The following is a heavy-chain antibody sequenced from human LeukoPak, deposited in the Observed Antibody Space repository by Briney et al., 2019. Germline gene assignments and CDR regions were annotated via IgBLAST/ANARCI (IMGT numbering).Heavy chain of an antibody. CDR3: ATGASKVTTDFANY. Sequence: SGESLKISCKGSGYTFTNYWIGWVRQMPGKGLEWMGVIYPGDSDTRYSPSFEGHVTISVDKSISTAFLQWNSLKASDSAMYYCATGASKVTTDFANYWGQGTQVAVSS. V-gene: IGHV5-51*01. J-gene: IGHJ4*02. CDR1: GYTFTNYW. D-gene: IGHD4-17*01. CDR2: IYPGDSDT.